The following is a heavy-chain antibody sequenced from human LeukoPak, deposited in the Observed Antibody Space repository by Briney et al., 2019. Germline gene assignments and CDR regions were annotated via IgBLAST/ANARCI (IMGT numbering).Heavy chain of an antibody. CDR2: INHSGST. CDR3: APLFLRIVGATTYFDY. Sequence: SETLSLTCTVSGGSISSSSYYWGWIRQPPGKGLEWIGEINHSGSTNFNPSLKSRVTISVDTSKNQFSLKLSSVTAADTAVYYCAPLFLRIVGATTYFDYWAREPWSPSPQ. J-gene: IGHJ4*02. D-gene: IGHD1-26*01. CDR1: GGSISSSSYY. V-gene: IGHV4-39*07.